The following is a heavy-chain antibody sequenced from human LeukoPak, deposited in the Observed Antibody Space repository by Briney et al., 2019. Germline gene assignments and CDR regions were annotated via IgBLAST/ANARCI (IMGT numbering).Heavy chain of an antibody. CDR2: IYGSGGAS. D-gene: IGHD1-20*01. Sequence: GGSLRLSCAASGFTFSAYTMNWVRQAPGKGLEWVSGIYGSGGASFYADSVKGRFTISRDNSQNTVFLQMDSLRDEDTALYYCAKDLRKDGIWDIDYWGQGTLVTVSS. J-gene: IGHJ4*02. V-gene: IGHV3-23*01. CDR3: AKDLRKDGIWDIDY. CDR1: GFTFSAYT.